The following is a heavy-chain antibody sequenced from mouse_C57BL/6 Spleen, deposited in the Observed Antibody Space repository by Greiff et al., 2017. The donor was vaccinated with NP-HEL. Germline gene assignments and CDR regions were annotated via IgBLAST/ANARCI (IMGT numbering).Heavy chain of an antibody. CDR2: IYPGSGST. J-gene: IGHJ3*01. CDR3: ARGGYYGSSLAWFAY. CDR1: GYTFTSYW. V-gene: IGHV1-55*01. D-gene: IGHD1-1*01. Sequence: QVQLQQSGAELVKPGASVKMSCKASGYTFTSYWITWVKQRPGQGLEWIGDIYPGSGSTNYNEKFKSKATLTVDTSSSTAYMQLSSLTSEDSAVYYCARGGYYGSSLAWFAYWGQGTLVTVSA.